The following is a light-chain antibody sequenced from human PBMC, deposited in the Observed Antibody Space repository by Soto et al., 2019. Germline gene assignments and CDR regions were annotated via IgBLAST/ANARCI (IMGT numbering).Light chain of an antibody. CDR2: AAS. CDR1: QGIRND. V-gene: IGKV1-6*01. Sequence: AIQMTQSPASLSASVGDRATITCRASQGIRNDLGWYQQKPGKAPTVLIYAASTLQSEVPSRFSGSGSGTDFTLTISSLQPEDFATYYCLQDYNYPLTFGGGTKVEIK. J-gene: IGKJ4*01. CDR3: LQDYNYPLT.